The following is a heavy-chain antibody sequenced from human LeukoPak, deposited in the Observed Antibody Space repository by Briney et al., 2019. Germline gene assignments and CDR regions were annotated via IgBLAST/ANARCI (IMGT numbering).Heavy chain of an antibody. CDR3: AKDGGAYYYGSGSYSAGFDY. D-gene: IGHD3-10*01. Sequence: PGGSLRLSCAASGFTFSSYAMHWVRQAPGKGLEWVAVISYDGSNKYYADSVKGRFTISRDNSKNTLYLQMNSLRAEDTAVYYCAKDGGAYYYGSGSYSAGFDYWGQGTLVTVSS. J-gene: IGHJ4*02. V-gene: IGHV3-30-3*01. CDR2: ISYDGSNK. CDR1: GFTFSSYA.